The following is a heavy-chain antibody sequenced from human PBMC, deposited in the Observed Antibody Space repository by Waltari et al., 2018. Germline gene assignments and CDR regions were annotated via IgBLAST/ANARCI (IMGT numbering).Heavy chain of an antibody. D-gene: IGHD1-7*01. CDR1: GFTFNDFS. V-gene: IGHV3-30*15. J-gene: IGHJ4*02. CDR3: ARDASRTFDL. Sequence: QVQLVESGGGVVQPGRSLKLSCEGSGFTFNDFSFHWIRQAPGKGQEWMALISYDGSNDYYADSGKGRFTISRDNSKNMLYRQISSLRSEDTAVYYCARDASRTFDLWGQGTLVTVSS. CDR2: ISYDGSND.